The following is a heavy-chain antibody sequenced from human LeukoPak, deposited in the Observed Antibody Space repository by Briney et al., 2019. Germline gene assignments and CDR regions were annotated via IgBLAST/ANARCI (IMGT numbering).Heavy chain of an antibody. D-gene: IGHD1-26*01. Sequence: SETLSLTCAVYGGSFSGYYWSWIRQPPGKGLEWIGEINHSGSTNYNPSLKSRVTISVDTSKNRFSLKLSSVTAADTAVYYCARTGRYSGSYPTWGQGTLVTVSS. CDR3: ARTGRYSGSYPT. CDR1: GGSFSGYY. V-gene: IGHV4-34*01. CDR2: INHSGST. J-gene: IGHJ5*02.